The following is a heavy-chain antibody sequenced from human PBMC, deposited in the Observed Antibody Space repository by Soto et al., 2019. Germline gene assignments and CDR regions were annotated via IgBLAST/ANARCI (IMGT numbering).Heavy chain of an antibody. Sequence: SETLSLTCTVSGGSTSSGDYYWSWIRQPPGKGLEWIGYIYYSGSTYYNPSLKSRVTISVDTSKNQFSLKLSSVTAADTAVYYCARGTVEVLRYFDWLPQYYYYGMDVWGQGTTVTVSS. CDR3: ARGTVEVLRYFDWLPQYYYYGMDV. D-gene: IGHD3-9*01. J-gene: IGHJ6*02. V-gene: IGHV4-30-4*01. CDR2: IYYSGST. CDR1: GGSTSSGDYY.